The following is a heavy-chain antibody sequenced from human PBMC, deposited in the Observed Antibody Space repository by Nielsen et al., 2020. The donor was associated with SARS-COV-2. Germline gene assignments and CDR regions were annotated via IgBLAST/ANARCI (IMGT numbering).Heavy chain of an antibody. V-gene: IGHV3-30*18. CDR2: ISYDGSNK. CDR3: AKDRTAIVVVPSGGVDY. Sequence: GGSLRLSCAASGFTFNTYGMHWVRQAPGKGLEWVAAISYDGSNKYYVDSVKGRFTISRDNSKNTLYLQMSSLREEDTAVYYCAKDRTAIVVVPSGGVDYWGQGTLVTVSS. J-gene: IGHJ4*02. CDR1: GFTFNTYG. D-gene: IGHD2-15*01.